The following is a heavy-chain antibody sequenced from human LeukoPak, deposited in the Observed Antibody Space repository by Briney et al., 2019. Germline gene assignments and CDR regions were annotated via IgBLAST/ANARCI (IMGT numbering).Heavy chain of an antibody. CDR2: ISYDGSNK. CDR1: GFTFSSYA. V-gene: IGHV3-30*04. CDR3: AREKAILKFDY. Sequence: GGSLRLSCAASGFTFSSYAMHWVRQAPGKGLEWVAVISYDGSNKYYADSVKGRFTISRDNSKNTLYLQMNSLRAEDTAVYYCAREKAILKFDYWGQGTLVTVSS. J-gene: IGHJ4*02.